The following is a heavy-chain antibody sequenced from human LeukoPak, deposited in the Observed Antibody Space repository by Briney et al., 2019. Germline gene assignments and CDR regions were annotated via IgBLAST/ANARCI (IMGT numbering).Heavy chain of an antibody. CDR2: ISGSGGST. D-gene: IGHD6-13*01. V-gene: IGHV3-23*01. CDR1: GFTFSSYA. J-gene: IGHJ4*02. Sequence: GGSLRLSCAASGFTFSSYAMSWVRQAPGKGLEWVSAISGSGGSTYYADSVKGRFTISRDNSKNTLYPQMNSLRAEDTAVYYCAKDGYSSSWRNYFDYWGQGTLVTVSS. CDR3: AKDGYSSSWRNYFDY.